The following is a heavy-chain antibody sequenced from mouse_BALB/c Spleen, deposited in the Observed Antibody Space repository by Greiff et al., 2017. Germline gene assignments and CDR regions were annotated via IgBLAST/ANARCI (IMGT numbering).Heavy chain of an antibody. CDR2: IDPENGDT. J-gene: IGHJ3*01. CDR1: GFNIKDYY. V-gene: IGHV14-4*02. Sequence: EVKLMESGAELVRSGASVKLSCTASGFNIKDYYMHWVKQRPEQGLEWIGWIDPENGDTEYAPKFQGKATMTADTSSNTAYLQLSSLTSEDTAVYYCTPYYGNSFAYWGQGTLVTVSA. D-gene: IGHD2-10*01. CDR3: TPYYGNSFAY.